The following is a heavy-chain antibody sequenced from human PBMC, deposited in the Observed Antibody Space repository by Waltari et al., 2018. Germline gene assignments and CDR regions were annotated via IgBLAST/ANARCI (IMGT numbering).Heavy chain of an antibody. Sequence: EVQLVESGGGLVKPGGSFRLSCAASGFNFRYPWMRWVRQSPGKGLEWVGRIKSENDGGTTEYAASVKGRFTISRDDSRNTLYLQMNSLGTEDTAIYYCIAESTIWYVFYFDYWGQGSLITVSS. V-gene: IGHV3-15*01. CDR3: IAESTIWYVFYFDY. D-gene: IGHD6-13*01. CDR2: IKSENDGGTT. J-gene: IGHJ4*02. CDR1: GFNFRYPW.